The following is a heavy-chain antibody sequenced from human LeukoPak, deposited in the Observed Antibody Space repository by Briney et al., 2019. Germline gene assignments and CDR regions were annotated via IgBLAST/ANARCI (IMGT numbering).Heavy chain of an antibody. CDR3: ASTGGGYTYSSFDY. Sequence: PSETLSLTCTVSGGSSNYYWGWIRQPPGKGLEWIGSIYYSGSTFYNPSLKSRVTISVDTSKNQFSLKLSSVTAADTAVYYCASTGGGYTYSSFDYWGQGTLVTVSS. J-gene: IGHJ4*02. CDR2: IYYSGST. V-gene: IGHV4-39*01. D-gene: IGHD5-18*01. CDR1: GGSSNYY.